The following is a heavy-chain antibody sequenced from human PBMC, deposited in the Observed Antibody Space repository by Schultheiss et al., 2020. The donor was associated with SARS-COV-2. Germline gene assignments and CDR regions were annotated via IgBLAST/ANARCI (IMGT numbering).Heavy chain of an antibody. CDR2: INSDGSST. CDR3: ARDYYDSSGYYYPFDY. J-gene: IGHJ4*02. D-gene: IGHD3-22*01. Sequence: GESLKISCAASGFTFSSYWMHWVRQAPGKGLVWVSRINSDGSSTSYADSVKGRFTISRDNAKNTLYLQMNSLRAEDTAVYYCARDYYDSSGYYYPFDYWGQGTLVTVSS. CDR1: GFTFSSYW. V-gene: IGHV3-74*01.